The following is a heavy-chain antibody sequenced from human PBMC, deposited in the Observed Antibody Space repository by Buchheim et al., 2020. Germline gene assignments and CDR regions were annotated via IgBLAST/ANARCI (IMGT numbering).Heavy chain of an antibody. D-gene: IGHD3-3*01. V-gene: IGHV3-13*01. CDR1: GFTFSTYD. Sequence: EVQLVESGGGLIQPGGSLRLSCAASGFTFSTYDLHWVRQDAGKGLEWVSAIGIGGDAYYSGSVRGRFIISRDNPKNTLYLQMNSLRAEDTAVYYCAKDYFWSGPYYFDYWGQGTL. J-gene: IGHJ4*02. CDR2: IGIGGDA. CDR3: AKDYFWSGPYYFDY.